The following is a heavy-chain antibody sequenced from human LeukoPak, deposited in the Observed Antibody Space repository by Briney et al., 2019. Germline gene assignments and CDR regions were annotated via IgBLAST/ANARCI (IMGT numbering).Heavy chain of an antibody. CDR3: ARHNYGDLVKHHYYYGMDV. CDR2: IYPGDSDT. D-gene: IGHD4-17*01. Sequence: GESLKISCKGSGYSFTSYWIGWVRQMPGKGLEWMGIIYPGDSDTRYSPSFQGQVTISVDKSITTAYLQWSSLKASDTAMYYCARHNYGDLVKHHYYYGMDVWGQGTTVTVSS. CDR1: GYSFTSYW. J-gene: IGHJ6*02. V-gene: IGHV5-51*01.